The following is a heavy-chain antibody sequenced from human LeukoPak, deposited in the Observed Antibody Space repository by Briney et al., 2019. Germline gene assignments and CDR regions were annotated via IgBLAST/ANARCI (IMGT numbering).Heavy chain of an antibody. V-gene: IGHV1-2*02. CDR2: INPNSGGT. Sequence: ASVTVSCKASGYTFTGYYMHWVRQAPGQELEWMGWINPNSGGTNYAQKFQGRVAMTRDTSISTAYMELSRLRSDDTAVYYCANAVGYYYYYGMDVWGQGTTVTVSS. CDR3: ANAVGYYYYYGMDV. CDR1: GYTFTGYY. D-gene: IGHD1-26*01. J-gene: IGHJ6*02.